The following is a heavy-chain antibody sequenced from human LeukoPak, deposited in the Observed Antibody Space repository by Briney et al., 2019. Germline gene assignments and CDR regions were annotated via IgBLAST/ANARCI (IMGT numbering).Heavy chain of an antibody. CDR1: RFTFSSYA. Sequence: GGSLRLSCAASRFTFSSYAMNWVRQAPGKGLEWVSATSGSGGSIYYTDSVKGRFTISRDNSKNTLFLQMSSLRAEDTAVYYCAKVWGSYSTGYFDYWGQGTLVTVSS. J-gene: IGHJ4*02. CDR2: TSGSGGSI. CDR3: AKVWGSYSTGYFDY. D-gene: IGHD1-26*01. V-gene: IGHV3-23*01.